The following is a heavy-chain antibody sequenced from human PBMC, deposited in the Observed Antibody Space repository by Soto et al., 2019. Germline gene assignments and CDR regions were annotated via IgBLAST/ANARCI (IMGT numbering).Heavy chain of an antibody. CDR3: AKDQTVVVPAAIGC. D-gene: IGHD2-2*02. J-gene: IGHJ4*02. CDR1: GFTFSSYS. V-gene: IGHV3-21*04. CDR2: ISSSSSYI. Sequence: GGSLRLSCAASGFTFSSYSMNWVRQAPGKGLEWVSSISSSSSYIYYADSVRGRFTISRDNAKNTLYLQMNSLRAEDTAVYYCAKDQTVVVPAAIGCWGQGTLVTVSS.